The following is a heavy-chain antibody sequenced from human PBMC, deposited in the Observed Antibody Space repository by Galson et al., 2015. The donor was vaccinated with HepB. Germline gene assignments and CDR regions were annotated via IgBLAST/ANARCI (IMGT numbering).Heavy chain of an antibody. D-gene: IGHD2-15*01. J-gene: IGHJ4*02. CDR1: GYTFTSYG. V-gene: IGHV1-18*04. CDR2: ISAYNGNT. Sequence: SVKVSCKASGYTFTSYGISWVRQAPGQGLEWMGWISAYNGNTNYAQKLQGRVTMTTDTSTSTAYMVLRSLRSDDTAVYYCARDQVVVAATPFDYWGQGTLVTVSS. CDR3: ARDQVVVAATPFDY.